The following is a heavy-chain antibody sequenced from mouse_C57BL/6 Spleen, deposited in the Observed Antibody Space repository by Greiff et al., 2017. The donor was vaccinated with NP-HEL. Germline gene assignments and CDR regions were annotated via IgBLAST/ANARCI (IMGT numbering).Heavy chain of an antibody. V-gene: IGHV1-7*01. Sequence: QVQLQQSGAELAKPGASVKLSCKASGYTFTSYWMHWVKQRPGQGLEWIGYINPSSGYTKYNQKFKDKATLTADKSSSTAYMQLSSLTYEDSAVYYCASTSTTVVAPDWYFDVWGTGTTVTVSS. CDR2: INPSSGYT. J-gene: IGHJ1*03. CDR3: ASTSTTVVAPDWYFDV. D-gene: IGHD1-1*01. CDR1: GYTFTSYW.